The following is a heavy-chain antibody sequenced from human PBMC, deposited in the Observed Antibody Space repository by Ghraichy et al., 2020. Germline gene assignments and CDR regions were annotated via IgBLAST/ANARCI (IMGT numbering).Heavy chain of an antibody. CDR3: ARGLGGDSDS. CDR1: GFTVSTNY. J-gene: IGHJ4*02. D-gene: IGHD2-15*01. V-gene: IGHV3-53*01. CDR2: IYSGGNT. Sequence: GALNISCAASGFTVSTNYMSWVRQAPGKGLEWVSIIYSGGNTYYADSVRGRFTISRDNSKNMVYFQMNSLRAEDTAVYYCARGLGGDSDSWGQGTLVTVSS.